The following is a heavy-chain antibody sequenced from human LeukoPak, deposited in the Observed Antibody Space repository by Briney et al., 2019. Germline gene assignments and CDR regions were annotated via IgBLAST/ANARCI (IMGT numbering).Heavy chain of an antibody. CDR1: GDSVSSHY. J-gene: IGHJ4*02. V-gene: IGHV4-59*02. Sequence: SETLFLTCTVSGDSVSSHYWGCIRQPPGKGLEWIAYVYYTGTSNYNPSLKSRVTISIDTSKNQFSLKLISVTAADTAVYYCARYSNHVDYFDPWGQGTLVTVSS. CDR3: ARYSNHVDYFDP. CDR2: VYYTGTS. D-gene: IGHD4-11*01.